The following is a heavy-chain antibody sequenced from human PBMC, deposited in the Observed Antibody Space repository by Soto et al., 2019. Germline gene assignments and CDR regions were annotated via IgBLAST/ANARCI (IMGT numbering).Heavy chain of an antibody. D-gene: IGHD2-15*01. Sequence: QVQLVQSGAEVKKPGASVKVSCKASGYTFTSYGISWVRQAPGQGLEWMGWISAYNGNTNYAQKLQGRVTMTTDTSTSTAYMELRSLRSDDTAVYYCAGEGYCSGGSCPHYYYYYGMDVWGQGTTVTVSS. CDR3: AGEGYCSGGSCPHYYYYYGMDV. V-gene: IGHV1-18*04. CDR1: GYTFTSYG. J-gene: IGHJ6*02. CDR2: ISAYNGNT.